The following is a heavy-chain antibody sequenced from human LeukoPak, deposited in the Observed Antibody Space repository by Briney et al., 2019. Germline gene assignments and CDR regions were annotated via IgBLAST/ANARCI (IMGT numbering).Heavy chain of an antibody. CDR3: ATRSSNFYYYGMDV. D-gene: IGHD6-6*01. CDR2: IYPCETDT. J-gene: IGHJ6*02. V-gene: IGHV5-51*01. CDR1: GYRFTNYW. Sequence: EPLKISRKGSGYRFTNYWIGWVRQLPGKGLEWKGRIYPCETDTKYSPSFQGQVTISADKSISTAYLQWISLKASDTAMYYCATRSSNFYYYGMDVWGQGTTVTVSS.